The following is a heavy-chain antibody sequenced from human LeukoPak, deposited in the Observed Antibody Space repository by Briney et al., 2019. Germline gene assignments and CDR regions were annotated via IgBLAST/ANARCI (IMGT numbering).Heavy chain of an antibody. CDR3: ARGGNYGDYDGYFDY. CDR1: GGSVSRDSYY. Sequence: SETLSLTCTVSGGSVSRDSYYWSWIRQPPGKGLEWIGYIYYSGSTNYNPSLRSRVTISVDTSKNQFSLKLSSVTAADTAVYYCARGGNYGDYDGYFDYWGQGTLVTVSS. D-gene: IGHD4-17*01. J-gene: IGHJ4*02. CDR2: IYYSGST. V-gene: IGHV4-61*01.